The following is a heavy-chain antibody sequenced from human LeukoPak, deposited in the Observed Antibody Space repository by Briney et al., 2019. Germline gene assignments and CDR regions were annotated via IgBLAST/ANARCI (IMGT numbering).Heavy chain of an antibody. CDR2: ITWTGGSP. J-gene: IGHJ2*01. Sequence: PGRSLRLSCSASGFTFDDYGMSWVRQAPGKRLEWVSGITWTGGSPGYADSVKGRFTISRDNAKTSLYLQMHSLRAEDTAVYYCARALYRQHIVVVNAKNYWYFDLWGRGTLVTVSS. CDR3: ARALYRQHIVVVNAKNYWYFDL. D-gene: IGHD2-21*01. CDR1: GFTFDDYG. V-gene: IGHV3-20*04.